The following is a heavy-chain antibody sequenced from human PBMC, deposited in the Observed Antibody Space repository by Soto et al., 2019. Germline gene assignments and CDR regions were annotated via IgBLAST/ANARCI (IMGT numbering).Heavy chain of an antibody. D-gene: IGHD2-21*01. Sequence: PSETLSLTCTVSGGSVSSGSYYWSWIRQPPGKGLEWIGYIYYSGSTNYNPSLKSRVTISVDTSKNQFSLKLSSVTAADTAVYYCARGYSGVLRRFDPWGQGTLVTVSS. V-gene: IGHV4-61*01. CDR3: ARGYSGVLRRFDP. CDR1: GGSVSSGSYY. CDR2: IYYSGST. J-gene: IGHJ5*02.